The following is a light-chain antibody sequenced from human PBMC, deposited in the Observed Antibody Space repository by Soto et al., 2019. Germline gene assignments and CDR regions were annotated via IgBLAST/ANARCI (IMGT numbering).Light chain of an antibody. CDR3: SSYTSSSTPVV. Sequence: HSVLTQPASVSGSPGQSITISCTGTSSDVGGYNSVSWYQQHPGKAPKLMIYDVSNRPSGVSNRFSGSKSGNTASLTISGLQAEDEADYYCSSYTSSSTPVVFGGGTKLTVL. CDR1: SSDVGGYNS. V-gene: IGLV2-14*01. CDR2: DVS. J-gene: IGLJ2*01.